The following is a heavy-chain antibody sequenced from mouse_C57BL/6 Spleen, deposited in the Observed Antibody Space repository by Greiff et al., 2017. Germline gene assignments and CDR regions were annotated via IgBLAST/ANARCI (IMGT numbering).Heavy chain of an antibody. CDR3: ARSGDYGNYVDY. CDR1: GYAFTNYL. V-gene: IGHV1-54*01. D-gene: IGHD2-1*01. Sequence: QVHVKQSGAELVRPGTSVKVSCKASGYAFTNYLIEWVKQRPGQGLEWIGVINPGSGGTNYNEKFKGKATLTADKSSSTAYMQLSSLTSEDSAVYFCARSGDYGNYVDYWGQGTSVTVSS. CDR2: INPGSGGT. J-gene: IGHJ4*01.